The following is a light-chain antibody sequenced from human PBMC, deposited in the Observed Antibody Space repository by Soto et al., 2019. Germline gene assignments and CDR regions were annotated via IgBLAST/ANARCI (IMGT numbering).Light chain of an antibody. CDR2: KAS. V-gene: IGKV1-5*03. CDR1: QTISSW. Sequence: DIQMTQSPSTLSGSVGDRFTITCLSSQTISSWLAWYQQKPGKAPKLLIYKASTLKSGVPSRFSGSGSGTEFTLTISSLQPEDFATYYCQQLNSYPPETFGQGTKVDIK. CDR3: QQLNSYPPET. J-gene: IGKJ1*01.